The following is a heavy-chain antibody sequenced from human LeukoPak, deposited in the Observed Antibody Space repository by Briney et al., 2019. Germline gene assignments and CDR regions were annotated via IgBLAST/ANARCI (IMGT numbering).Heavy chain of an antibody. Sequence: PGGSLRLSCAASGFTFDDYAMHWVRQAPGKGLEWVSGISWNSGSIGYADSVKGRFTISRDNAKNSLYLQMNSLRAEDTAVYYCARDPYDFWSGYSGLFDYWGQGTLVTVSS. CDR2: ISWNSGSI. V-gene: IGHV3-9*01. CDR1: GFTFDDYA. J-gene: IGHJ4*02. D-gene: IGHD3-3*01. CDR3: ARDPYDFWSGYSGLFDY.